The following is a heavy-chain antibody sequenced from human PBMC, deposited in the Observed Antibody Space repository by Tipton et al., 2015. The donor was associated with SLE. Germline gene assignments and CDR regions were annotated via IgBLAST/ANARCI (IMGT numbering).Heavy chain of an antibody. V-gene: IGHV4-59*12. CDR2: IYYSGST. J-gene: IGHJ3*02. Sequence: LRLSCTVSGGSISSYYWSWIRQPPGKGLEWIGYIYYSGSTNYNPSLKSRVTISVDTSKNHFSLKMSAVTAADTAVYFCASPGGGSGNFDSFDIWGQGTMVTVSS. CDR1: GGSISSYY. CDR3: ASPGGGSGNFDSFDI. D-gene: IGHD3-10*01.